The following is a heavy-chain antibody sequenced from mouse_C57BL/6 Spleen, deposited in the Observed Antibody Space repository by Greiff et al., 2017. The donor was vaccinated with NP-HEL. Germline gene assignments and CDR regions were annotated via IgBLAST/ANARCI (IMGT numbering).Heavy chain of an antibody. D-gene: IGHD1-1*02. CDR1: GFTFSSYA. Sequence: EVQRVESGEGLVKPGGSLKLSCAASGFTFSSYAMSWVRQTPEKRLEWVAYISSGGDYIYYADTVKGRFTISRDNARNTLYLQMSSLKSEDTAMYYCTRDRGYGAMDYWGQGTSVTVSS. V-gene: IGHV5-9-1*02. CDR2: ISSGGDYI. CDR3: TRDRGYGAMDY. J-gene: IGHJ4*01.